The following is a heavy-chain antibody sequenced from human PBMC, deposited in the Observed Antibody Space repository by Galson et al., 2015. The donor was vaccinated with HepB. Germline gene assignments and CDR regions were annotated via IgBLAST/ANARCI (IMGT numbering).Heavy chain of an antibody. J-gene: IGHJ4*02. V-gene: IGHV1-24*01. CDR1: GYTLTELS. CDR2: FDPEDGET. CDR3: ARGGEQQWLATAD. Sequence: SCKVSGYTLTELSMHWVRQAPGKGLEWMGGFDPEDGETIYAQKFQGRVTITRDTSASTAYMELSSLRSEDTAVYYCARGGEQQWLATADWGQGTLVTVSS. D-gene: IGHD6-19*01.